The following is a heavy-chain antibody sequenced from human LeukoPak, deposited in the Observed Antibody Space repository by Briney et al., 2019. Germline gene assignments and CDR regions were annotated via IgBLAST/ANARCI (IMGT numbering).Heavy chain of an antibody. CDR1: GGSISSYY. CDR3: ARLYDSSGYYYPFDY. D-gene: IGHD3-22*01. Sequence: PSETLSLTCTVSGGSISSYYWSWIWQPPGKGLEWIGYIYYSGSTNYNPSLKSRVTISVDTSKNHFSLKLSSVTAADTAVYYCARLYDSSGYYYPFDYWGQGTLVTVSS. J-gene: IGHJ4*02. V-gene: IGHV4-59*08. CDR2: IYYSGST.